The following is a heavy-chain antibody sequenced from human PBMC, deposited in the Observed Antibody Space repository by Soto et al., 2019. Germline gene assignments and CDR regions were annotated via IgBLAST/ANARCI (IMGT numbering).Heavy chain of an antibody. V-gene: IGHV1-18*01. J-gene: IGHJ4*02. CDR1: GYTFPSYG. CDR3: ARRNTSNFVPYDPHFEY. D-gene: IGHD3-3*01. CDR2: ITVYSGVT. Sequence: QGQLVQSGAEVKKPGASMKVSCKASGYTFPSYGISWLRQTSGQGLEWMGWITVYSGVTNYAQKFRGRVTMTTDTSTNTAYMELRDLRFDDTAVYYCARRNTSNFVPYDPHFEYWGQGTLVTVSS.